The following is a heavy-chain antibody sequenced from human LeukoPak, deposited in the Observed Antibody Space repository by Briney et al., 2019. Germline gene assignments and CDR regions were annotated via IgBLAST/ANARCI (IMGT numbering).Heavy chain of an antibody. J-gene: IGHJ4*02. CDR1: GYTFTSYG. Sequence: ASVKVSCKASGYTFTSYGISWVRQAPGQGLEWMGWVSPYDNNTSYAQKFQDRVTMTTDTSTSTAYMELRSLTSDDTAMYYCARGGLAPDYWGQGTLVTVSS. D-gene: IGHD2-21*01. CDR2: VSPYDNNT. V-gene: IGHV1-18*01. CDR3: ARGGLAPDY.